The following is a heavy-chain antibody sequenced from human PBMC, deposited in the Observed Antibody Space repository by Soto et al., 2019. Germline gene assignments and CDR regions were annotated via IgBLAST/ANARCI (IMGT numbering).Heavy chain of an antibody. V-gene: IGHV1-18*01. CDR1: GYTFTSYG. CDR2: ISAYNGNT. Sequence: ASVKVSCKASGYTFTSYGISWVRQAPGQGLEWMGWISAYNGNTNYAQKLQGRVTMTTDTSTSTAYMELRSLRSDDTAVYYCARGYDILTGYYSPASTPDYWGPGTLVTVSS. D-gene: IGHD3-9*01. CDR3: ARGYDILTGYYSPASTPDY. J-gene: IGHJ4*02.